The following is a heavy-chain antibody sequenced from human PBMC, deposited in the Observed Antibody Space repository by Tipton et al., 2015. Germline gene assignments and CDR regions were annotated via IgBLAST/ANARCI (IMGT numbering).Heavy chain of an antibody. CDR3: ARDLEHGMDV. CDR2: IYHSGRT. V-gene: IGHV4-38-2*02. D-gene: IGHD5-24*01. CDR1: GYSISSGYH. J-gene: IGHJ6*02. Sequence: LRLSCAVSGYSISSGYHWGWIRQPPGKGLEWIASIYHSGRTHYNPSLKSRVTMSRDTSKNQFSLTLNSVAAADTAVYYCARDLEHGMDVWGHGTTVTVSS.